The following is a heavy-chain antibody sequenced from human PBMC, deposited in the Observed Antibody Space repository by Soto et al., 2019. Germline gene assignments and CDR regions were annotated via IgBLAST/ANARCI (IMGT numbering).Heavy chain of an antibody. CDR3: ARGLTGDALDI. V-gene: IGHV3-23*01. J-gene: IGHJ3*02. CDR2: ISGSGGST. D-gene: IGHD7-27*01. CDR1: GFTFSSYA. Sequence: GGSLRLSCAASGFTFSSYAMSWVRQAPGKGLEWVSAISGSGGSTYYADSVKGRFTISRDNSKNTLYLQMNSRRAEDTAVDYCARGLTGDALDIWGQGTMVTVSS.